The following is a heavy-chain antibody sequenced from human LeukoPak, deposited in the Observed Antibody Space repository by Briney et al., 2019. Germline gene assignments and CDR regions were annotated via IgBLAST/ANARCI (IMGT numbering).Heavy chain of an antibody. Sequence: GGSLRLSCAASGFTFSDYYMSWVRQAPGKGLEWVSAISGSGGSTYYADSVKGRFTISRDNSKNTLYLQMNSLRAEDTAVYYCANTQQLVRGYFDYWGQGTLVTVSS. D-gene: IGHD6-13*01. CDR1: GFTFSDYY. CDR2: ISGSGGST. V-gene: IGHV3-23*01. J-gene: IGHJ4*02. CDR3: ANTQQLVRGYFDY.